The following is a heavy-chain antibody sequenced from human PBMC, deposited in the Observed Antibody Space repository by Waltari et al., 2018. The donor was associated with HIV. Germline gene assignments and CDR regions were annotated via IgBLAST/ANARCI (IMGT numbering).Heavy chain of an antibody. D-gene: IGHD4-17*01. Sequence: QVLLQESGPGLVKPSETLSLTCTLSGGPISHYYWTWIRNPPGKGLGWIGYIYYSGSTKYNPSLKSRVTISVDTSKNQFSLKLSSVTAADTAVYYCARGTYGDYVYWYFNLWGRGTLVTVSS. CDR2: IYYSGST. CDR1: GGPISHYY. CDR3: ARGTYGDYVYWYFNL. J-gene: IGHJ2*01. V-gene: IGHV4-59*01.